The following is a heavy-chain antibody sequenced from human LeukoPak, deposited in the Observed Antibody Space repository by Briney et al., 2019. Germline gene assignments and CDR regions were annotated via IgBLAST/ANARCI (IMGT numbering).Heavy chain of an antibody. CDR3: ARVGYYGSGHYYYYYMDV. J-gene: IGHJ6*03. CDR2: IKQDGSEK. Sequence: QPGGSLRLSCAAAGFSFSSYWMSWVRQAPGKGLEWVANIKQDGSEKYYVDSVKGRFTISRDNAKNSLYLQMNSLRAEDTAVYYCARVGYYGSGHYYYYYMDVWGKGTTVTISS. CDR1: GFSFSSYW. V-gene: IGHV3-7*01. D-gene: IGHD3-10*01.